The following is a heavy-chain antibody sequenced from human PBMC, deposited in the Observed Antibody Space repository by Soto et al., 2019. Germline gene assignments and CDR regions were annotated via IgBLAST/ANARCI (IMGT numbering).Heavy chain of an antibody. CDR2: MNPDSGNT. Sequence: ASVKFSCKASGYTFTSYDINWVRQATGQGLEWMGWMNPDSGNTGYAQKFQGRVAMTRDTSISTAYMELSRLRSDDTAVYYCARGVGADAFDIWGQGTTVTVSS. J-gene: IGHJ3*02. CDR1: GYTFTSYD. CDR3: ARGVGADAFDI. D-gene: IGHD1-26*01. V-gene: IGHV1-8*01.